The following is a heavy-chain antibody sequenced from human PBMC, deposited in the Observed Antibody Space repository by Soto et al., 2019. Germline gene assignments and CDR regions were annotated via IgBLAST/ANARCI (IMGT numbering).Heavy chain of an antibody. D-gene: IGHD3-16*02. Sequence: EVQLVESGGGLVKPGGSLRLSCAASGFTFSSYSMNWVRQAPGKGLEWVSSISSSSSYIYYADSVKGRFTISRDNAKNSMYPQNESLGGEGTAVEFCAKEYYDYGWGSFRPPLDWYFDLWGRGTLVTVSS. CDR3: AKEYYDYGWGSFRPPLDWYFDL. J-gene: IGHJ2*01. V-gene: IGHV3-21*01. CDR2: ISSSSSYI. CDR1: GFTFSSYS.